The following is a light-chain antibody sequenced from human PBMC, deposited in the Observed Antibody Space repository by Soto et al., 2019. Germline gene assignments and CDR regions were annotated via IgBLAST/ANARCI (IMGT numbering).Light chain of an antibody. Sequence: QSALTRPPSASGSAGQSVTISCTGTSSDVGGYKYVSWYQHYPGKAPKLMIYAVNKRPSGVPDRFSGSKSGNTASLTVSGLQAEDEADYYCSSYAGSNNYVFGTGTKVTVL. CDR3: SSYAGSNNYV. J-gene: IGLJ1*01. V-gene: IGLV2-8*01. CDR2: AVN. CDR1: SSDVGGYKY.